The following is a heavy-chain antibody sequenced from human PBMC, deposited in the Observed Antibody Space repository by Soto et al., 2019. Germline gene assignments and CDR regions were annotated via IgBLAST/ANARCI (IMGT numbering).Heavy chain of an antibody. D-gene: IGHD2-15*01. Sequence: QVQLVQSGAEVKKPGASMKVSCKASGYTFSDYYMHWVRQAPGQGLECMGWISPNNGATNYAQKFQDRVTMTRDASITTAYMELSRLRSDDTAVYYCARGGEFCSTGSCNSSLGDAFDVWSQGTTVTVSS. CDR3: ARGGEFCSTGSCNSSLGDAFDV. J-gene: IGHJ3*01. CDR1: GYTFSDYY. V-gene: IGHV1-2*02. CDR2: ISPNNGAT.